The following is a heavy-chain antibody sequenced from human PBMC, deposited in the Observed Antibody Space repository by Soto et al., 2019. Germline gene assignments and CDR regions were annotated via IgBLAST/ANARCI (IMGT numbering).Heavy chain of an antibody. J-gene: IGHJ6*02. D-gene: IGHD3-10*01. CDR3: AMYPPMVPYGLDV. CDR2: IRSKADSYAT. V-gene: IGHV3-73*01. Sequence: EVQLVESGGGLVQPGGSLKLSCAASGFTFSGSAMHWVRQASGKGLEWVGRIRSKADSYATAYAASGQGRFTISRDDSKNPACLQMNGLKVADAAVYCCAMYPPMVPYGLDVWGQGTTVTVSS. CDR1: GFTFSGSA.